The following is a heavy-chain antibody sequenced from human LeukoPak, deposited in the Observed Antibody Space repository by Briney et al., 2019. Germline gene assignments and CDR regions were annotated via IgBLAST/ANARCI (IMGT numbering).Heavy chain of an antibody. CDR3: ARGSPHYYDSSGDINFDY. CDR2: MNPNSGNT. Sequence: ASVKVSCKASGYTFTSYDINWVRQATGQGLEWMGWMNPNSGNTGYAQKFQGRVTMTRNTSISTAYMELSSLRSEDTAVYYCARGSPHYYDSSGDINFDYWGQGTLITVFS. V-gene: IGHV1-8*01. CDR1: GYTFTSYD. J-gene: IGHJ4*02. D-gene: IGHD3-22*01.